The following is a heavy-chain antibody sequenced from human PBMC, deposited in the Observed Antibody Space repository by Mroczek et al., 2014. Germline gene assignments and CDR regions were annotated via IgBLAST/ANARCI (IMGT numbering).Heavy chain of an antibody. D-gene: IGHD2-2*01. V-gene: IGHV1-2*06. CDR2: INPNSGGT. J-gene: IGHJ5*02. CDR3: ARDPRITRYCSSTSCYPGPWFDP. Sequence: QVQLVQSGAEVKKPGASVKVSCKASGYTFTGYYMHWVRQAPGQGLEWMGRINPNSGGTNYAQKFQGRVTMTRDTSISTAYMELSRLRSDDTAVYYCARDPRITRYCSSTSCYPGPWFDPWGQGTPGHRL. CDR1: GYTFTGYY.